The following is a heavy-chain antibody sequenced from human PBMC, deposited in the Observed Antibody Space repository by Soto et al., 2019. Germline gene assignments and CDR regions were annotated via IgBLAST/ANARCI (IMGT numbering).Heavy chain of an antibody. V-gene: IGHV1-8*01. CDR3: VRGGKWWLLSDY. CDR1: GYTFTNYD. J-gene: IGHJ4*02. D-gene: IGHD5-12*01. Sequence: QVQLVQSGAEVKKPGASVKVSCKPSGYTFTNYDMNWVRQATGQGLEWMGWMNPESGNTGYAQKFQGRVTMTRNTSISTAYMELSSLRSEATAVYYCVRGGKWWLLSDYWGLGTLVTVSS. CDR2: MNPESGNT.